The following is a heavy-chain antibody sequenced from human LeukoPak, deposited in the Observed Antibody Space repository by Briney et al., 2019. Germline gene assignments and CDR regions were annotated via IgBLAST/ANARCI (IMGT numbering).Heavy chain of an antibody. D-gene: IGHD3-3*01. CDR1: GGSFSGYY. Sequence: PSETLSLTCAVYGGSFSGYYWSWIRQPPGKGLEWIGEINHSGSTNYSPSLKSRVTISVDTSKNQFSLKLSSVTAADTAVYYCASSRYDSYDYRGQGTLVTVSS. V-gene: IGHV4-34*01. CDR3: ASSRYDSYDY. J-gene: IGHJ4*02. CDR2: INHSGST.